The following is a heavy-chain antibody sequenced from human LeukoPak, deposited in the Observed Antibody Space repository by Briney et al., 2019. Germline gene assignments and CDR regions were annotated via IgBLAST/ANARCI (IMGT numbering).Heavy chain of an antibody. J-gene: IGHJ4*02. CDR3: ARHGITMVRGDRVGFDY. D-gene: IGHD3-10*01. Sequence: SETLSLTCAVSGGSISSRNWWSWVRQPPGKGLEWIGEIYHSGSTNYNPSLKTRVTISVDKSKNQFSLKLSSVTAADTAVYYCARHGITMVRGDRVGFDYWGQGTLVTVSS. V-gene: IGHV4-4*02. CDR1: GGSISSRNW. CDR2: IYHSGST.